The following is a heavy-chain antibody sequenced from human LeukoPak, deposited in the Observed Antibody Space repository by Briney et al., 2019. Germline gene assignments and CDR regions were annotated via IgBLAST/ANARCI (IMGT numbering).Heavy chain of an antibody. Sequence: AASVKVSCKASGYTFTSYGISWVRQAPGQGLEWMGWISAYNGNTNYAQKLQGRVTMTTDTSTSTAYMELRSLRSDDTAVYYCARGGKDSGSGEYFDYWGQGTLVTVSS. CDR1: GYTFTSYG. V-gene: IGHV1-18*01. CDR2: ISAYNGNT. CDR3: ARGGKDSGSGEYFDY. J-gene: IGHJ4*02. D-gene: IGHD6-13*01.